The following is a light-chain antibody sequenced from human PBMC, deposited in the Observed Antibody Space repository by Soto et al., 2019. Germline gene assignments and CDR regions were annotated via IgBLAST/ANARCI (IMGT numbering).Light chain of an antibody. J-gene: IGKJ1*01. CDR2: KAS. CDR3: QHYNSYSEA. Sequence: DIQMTQSPSSLSASVGSRVSITCRASQGINNYLAWYQQKPGKAPKLLIYKASTLKSGVPSRFSGSGSGTEFTLTISSLQPDDFATYYCQHYNSYSEAFGQGTKVDI. V-gene: IGKV1-5*03. CDR1: QGINNY.